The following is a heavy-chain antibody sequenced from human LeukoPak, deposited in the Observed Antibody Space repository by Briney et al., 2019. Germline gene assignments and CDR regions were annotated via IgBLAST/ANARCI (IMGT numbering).Heavy chain of an antibody. J-gene: IGHJ4*02. D-gene: IGHD5-12*01. CDR1: GFTFSSYA. V-gene: IGHV3-30-3*01. Sequence: PGGSLRLSCAASGFTFSSYAMHWVRQAPGKGLEWVAVISYDGCYKYHADSVKGRFTISRDNSRNTLYLPMNSQRAKGRAVHYFARDTDVARGRGPLVSVSS. CDR3: ARDTDVA. CDR2: ISYDGCYK.